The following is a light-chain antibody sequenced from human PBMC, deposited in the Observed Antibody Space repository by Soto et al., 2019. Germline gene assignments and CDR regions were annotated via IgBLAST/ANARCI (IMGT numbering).Light chain of an antibody. CDR2: TAS. CDR3: QQYNSYSQFT. V-gene: IGKV1-5*03. CDR1: QSISSF. Sequence: DIQMTQSPSTLSASVGDRVTITCRASQSISSFLAWYQQKPGRAPKLLIYTASTLEYGVPSRFSGSGSETEFTLTITSLQPDDFATYYCQQYNSYSQFTFGPGTKVDIK. J-gene: IGKJ3*01.